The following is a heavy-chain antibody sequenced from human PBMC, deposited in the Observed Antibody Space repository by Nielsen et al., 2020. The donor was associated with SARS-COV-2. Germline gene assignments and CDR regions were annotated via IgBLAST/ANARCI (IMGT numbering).Heavy chain of an antibody. D-gene: IGHD2-21*02. CDR2: INRGGST. Sequence: GSLRLSCAVYGGSFTGYYWSWIRQPPGKGLEWIGEINRGGSTNYNPSLKSRVTISVDTSKNQFSLKLSSVTAADTAVYYCARLPGGDDTSYYYYYMDVWGKGTTVTVSS. J-gene: IGHJ6*03. CDR3: ARLPGGDDTSYYYYYMDV. V-gene: IGHV4-34*01. CDR1: GGSFTGYY.